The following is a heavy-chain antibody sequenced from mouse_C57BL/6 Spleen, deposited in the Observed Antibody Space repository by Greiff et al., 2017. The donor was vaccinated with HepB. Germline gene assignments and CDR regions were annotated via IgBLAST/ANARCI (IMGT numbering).Heavy chain of an antibody. D-gene: IGHD2-14*01. CDR3: TRTSVKGYDFDY. CDR2: IYPGNSDT. Sequence: VQLQQSGTVLARPGASVKMSCKTSGYTFTSYWMHWVKQRPGQGLEWIGAIYPGNSDTSYNQKFKGKAKLTAVTSASTAYMELSSLTNEDSAVYYCTRTSVKGYDFDYWGQGTTLTVSS. J-gene: IGHJ2*01. CDR1: GYTFTSYW. V-gene: IGHV1-5*01.